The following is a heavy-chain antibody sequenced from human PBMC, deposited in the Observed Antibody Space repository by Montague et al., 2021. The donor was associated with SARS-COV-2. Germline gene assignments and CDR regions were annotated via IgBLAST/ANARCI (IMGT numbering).Heavy chain of an antibody. Sequence: SLSLSCAGTGFPFSSHWMNWVRQAPGKGLEWVANINQDGSDRRYVDSVKGRFTISKDNAKNSLFLEMNSLRAEDTAVYYCARRNDMDVWGQGTTVTVSS. V-gene: IGHV3-7*01. J-gene: IGHJ6*02. CDR1: GFPFSSHW. CDR3: ARRNDMDV. CDR2: INQDGSDR.